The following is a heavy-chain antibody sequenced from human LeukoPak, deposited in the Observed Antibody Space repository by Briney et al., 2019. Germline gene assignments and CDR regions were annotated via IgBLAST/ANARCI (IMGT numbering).Heavy chain of an antibody. J-gene: IGHJ4*02. Sequence: PSETLSLTCTVSGGSISSYYWSWIRQPPGKGLESIGYIYYSGSTNYNPSLKSRVTISIHTSKNQFSLKQSSVTAADTAVYYCARRTLTGTFDYWGQGTLVTVSS. CDR3: ARRTLTGTFDY. V-gene: IGHV4-59*01. CDR1: GGSISSYY. D-gene: IGHD1/OR15-1a*01. CDR2: IYYSGST.